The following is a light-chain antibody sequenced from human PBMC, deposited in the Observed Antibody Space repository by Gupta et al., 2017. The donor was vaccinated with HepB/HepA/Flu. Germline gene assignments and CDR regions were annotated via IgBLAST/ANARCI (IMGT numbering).Light chain of an antibody. J-gene: IGLJ2*01. CDR2: KNN. Sequence: QAGLTQPPSVSKGLRQTATLTCTGNSNNVGNQGAAWLQQPQGHPTKLLTYKNNNRPSGIQERLAASRAGKTAQRQPTALQPESEADSDCSESASRLRVQLFGGGTKLTVL. V-gene: IGLV10-54*01. CDR1: SNNVGNQG. CDR3: SESASRLRVQL.